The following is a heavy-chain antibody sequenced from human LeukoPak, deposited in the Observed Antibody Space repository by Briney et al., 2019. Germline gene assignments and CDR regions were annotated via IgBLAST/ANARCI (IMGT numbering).Heavy chain of an antibody. D-gene: IGHD2-21*02. J-gene: IGHJ4*02. Sequence: PGGSLRLSCAASGFTCNTYAMNWLRQAPGKGLEWVSGISGSGDKTWYADSVKGRFTISRDNSKNTLSLQMNSLRLEDSAVYYCAKADGGDYRPFHYWGQGTVVIVSS. CDR3: AKADGGDYRPFHY. CDR2: ISGSGDKT. CDR1: GFTCNTYA. V-gene: IGHV3-23*01.